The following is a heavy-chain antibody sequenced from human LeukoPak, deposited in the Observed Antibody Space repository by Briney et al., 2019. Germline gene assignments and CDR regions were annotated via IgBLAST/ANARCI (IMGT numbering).Heavy chain of an antibody. D-gene: IGHD6-25*01. CDR3: AKYTETSAARIDY. V-gene: IGHV3-23*01. CDR1: GFTSSSYA. CDR2: IGASGGST. Sequence: SGGSLRLSCGASGFTSSSYAMSWVRQAPGKGLEWVSAIGASGGSTYYADSVKGRFTISRDNSKNTLYVQMNSLRAEDTAVYYCAKYTETSAARIDYWGQGTLVTVSS. J-gene: IGHJ4*02.